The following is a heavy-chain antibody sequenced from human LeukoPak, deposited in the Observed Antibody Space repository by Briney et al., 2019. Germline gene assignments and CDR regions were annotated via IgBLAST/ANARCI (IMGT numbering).Heavy chain of an antibody. J-gene: IGHJ6*02. CDR2: IIPILGIA. CDR1: GGTFSSYA. CDR3: AREVSSSWYVKYYYYGMDV. Sequence: GSSVKVSCKASGGTFSSYAISWVRQAPGQGLEWMGRIIPILGIANYAQKFQGRVTMTRNTSISTAYMELSSLRSEDTAVYYCAREVSSSWYVKYYYYGMDVWGQGTTVTVSS. D-gene: IGHD6-13*01. V-gene: IGHV1-69*04.